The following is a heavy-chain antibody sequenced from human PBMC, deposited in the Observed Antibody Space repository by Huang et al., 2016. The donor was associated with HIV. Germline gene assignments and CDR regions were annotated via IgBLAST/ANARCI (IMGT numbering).Heavy chain of an antibody. V-gene: IGHV3-74*01. D-gene: IGHD2-15*01. CDR1: GFKFSNYW. CDR3: ARAGGFEI. Sequence: EEHLVESGGGLVQPGGSLRLSCEASGFKFSNYWMQWVRQAPGKGLMWVSRIKIDGRTTDYADSVKGRCTISRDNAKNTLYLQMSSRTAEDTAIYYCARAGGFEIWGQGTVVTVSS. J-gene: IGHJ3*02. CDR2: IKIDGRTT.